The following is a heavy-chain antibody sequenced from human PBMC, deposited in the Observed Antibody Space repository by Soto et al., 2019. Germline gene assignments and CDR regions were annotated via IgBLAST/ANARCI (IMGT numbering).Heavy chain of an antibody. CDR3: ANSFAVRSWFDP. Sequence: GASVKVSCTASGYTITSYYMHCVRQAPGQGLEWMGIINPSGGSTSYAQKFQGRVTMTRDTSTSTVYMELSSLRSEDTAVYYCANSFAVRSWFDPWGQGTLVTSPQ. D-gene: IGHD4-17*01. V-gene: IGHV1-46*01. J-gene: IGHJ5*02. CDR1: GYTITSYY. CDR2: INPSGGST.